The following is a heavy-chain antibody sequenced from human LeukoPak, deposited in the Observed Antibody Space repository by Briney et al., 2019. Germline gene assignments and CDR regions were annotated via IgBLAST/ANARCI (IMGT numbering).Heavy chain of an antibody. D-gene: IGHD2-15*01. Sequence: GGSLRLSCAASGFTVSSNYMSWVRQAPGKGLEWVSVIYNDSRTYYADSVKGRFTISRDKSKNTLYLQMNSLRVEDTAVYYCARAQCSGGSCPGYWGQGTLVTVSS. CDR1: GFTVSSNY. CDR2: IYNDSRT. J-gene: IGHJ4*02. CDR3: ARAQCSGGSCPGY. V-gene: IGHV3-66*01.